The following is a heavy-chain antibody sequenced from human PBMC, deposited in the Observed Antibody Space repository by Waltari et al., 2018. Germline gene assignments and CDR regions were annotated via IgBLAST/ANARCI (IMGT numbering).Heavy chain of an antibody. D-gene: IGHD5-12*01. J-gene: IGHJ4*02. CDR1: GGTFSSYA. V-gene: IGHV1-69*15. CDR3: ARDRWDGYNWDPYYFDY. CDR2: IIPSFGKA. Sequence: QVQLVQSGAEVKKPGSSVKFPCKASGGTFSSYAISWVRQAPGQGLEWMGRIIPSFGKASYAQKFQGRGTITADESTSTAYMELGSLGSEDTAVYYCARDRWDGYNWDPYYFDYWGQGTLVTVSS.